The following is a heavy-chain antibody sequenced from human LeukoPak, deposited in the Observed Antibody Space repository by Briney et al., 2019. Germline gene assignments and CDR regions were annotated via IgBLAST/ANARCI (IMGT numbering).Heavy chain of an antibody. CDR2: IYTSEST. Sequence: SETLSLTCTVSGGSISSGSYYWSWIRQPAGKGLEWIGRIYTSESTNYNPSLKSRVTISVDTSKNQFSLKLSSVTAADTAVYYCAREVVIQRNWFDPWGQGTLVTVSS. J-gene: IGHJ5*02. V-gene: IGHV4-61*02. CDR3: AREVVIQRNWFDP. D-gene: IGHD3-22*01. CDR1: GGSISSGSYY.